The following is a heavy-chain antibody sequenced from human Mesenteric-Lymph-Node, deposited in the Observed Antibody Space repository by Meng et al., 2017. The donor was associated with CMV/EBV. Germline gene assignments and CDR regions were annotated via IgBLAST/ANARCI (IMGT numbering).Heavy chain of an antibody. D-gene: IGHD3-9*01. CDR2: INHSGST. CDR1: GGSFSGYY. Sequence: QVTVHQCGAGLLKPSETPSVTCAVYGGSFSGYYWNWIRQSPEKGLEWIGEINHSGSTTYNPSFTSRIIISVDTSTNQISLNMSSVTAADTAVYYCARGSSYDILTGYFDYWGQGALVTVSS. CDR3: ARGSSYDILTGYFDY. V-gene: IGHV4-34*01. J-gene: IGHJ4*02.